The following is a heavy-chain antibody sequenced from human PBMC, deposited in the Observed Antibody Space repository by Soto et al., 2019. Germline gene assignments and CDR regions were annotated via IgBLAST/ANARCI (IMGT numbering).Heavy chain of an antibody. CDR2: ISDDGSTK. J-gene: IGHJ5*02. CDR3: TRADLTVTLSVFDP. CDR1: GFIFSRYA. V-gene: IGHV3-30-3*01. D-gene: IGHD4-17*01. Sequence: QVQLVESGGGVVQPGRSLRLSCAASGFIFSRYAMHWVRQAPGKGLEWVALISDDGSTKYYADSVKGRFTISRDNSKNTLYLQMNSLSAEDMAVYYCTRADLTVTLSVFDPWGQGTLVTVSS.